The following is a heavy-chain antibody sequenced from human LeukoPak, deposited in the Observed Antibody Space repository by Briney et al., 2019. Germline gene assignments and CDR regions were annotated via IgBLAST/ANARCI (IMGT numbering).Heavy chain of an antibody. J-gene: IGHJ3*02. V-gene: IGHV1-69*05. Sequence: SVEVSCKASGGTFSSYAISWVRQAPGQGLEWMGGIIPIFGTANYAQKFQGRVTITTDESTSTAYMELSSLRSEDTAVYYCATGGRDSSGYYLDAFDIWGQGTMVTVSS. CDR3: ATGGRDSSGYYLDAFDI. CDR1: GGTFSSYA. D-gene: IGHD3-22*01. CDR2: IIPIFGTA.